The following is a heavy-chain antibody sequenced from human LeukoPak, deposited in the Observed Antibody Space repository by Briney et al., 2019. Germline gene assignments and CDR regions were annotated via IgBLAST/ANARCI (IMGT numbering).Heavy chain of an antibody. CDR3: ARAAIFGWFDH. V-gene: IGHV3-21*01. D-gene: IGHD3-9*01. CDR2: ISSSSSYI. CDR1: GLTFSSYS. J-gene: IGHJ5*02. Sequence: GGSLRLSCAASGLTFSSYSMNWVRQVPGKGLEWVSFISSSSSYIYYADSVQGRFTISRDNAKNSLYLQMNSLRAEDTAVYYCARAAIFGWFDHWGQGTLVTVSS.